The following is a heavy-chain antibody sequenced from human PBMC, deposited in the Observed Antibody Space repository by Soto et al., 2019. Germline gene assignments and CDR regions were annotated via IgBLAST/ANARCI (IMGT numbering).Heavy chain of an antibody. CDR2: ISSSSSTI. CDR1: GFTFSSYS. CDR3: ARVCSSSSPGFWSGYYHYYYYGMDV. Sequence: EVQLVESGGGLVQPGGSLRLSCAASGFTFSSYSMNWVRQAPGKGLEWVSYISSSSSTIYYADSVKGRFTISRDNAKKSLYLQMNSLRDEDTAVYYCARVCSSSSPGFWSGYYHYYYYGMDVWGQGTTVTVFS. D-gene: IGHD3-3*01. J-gene: IGHJ6*02. V-gene: IGHV3-48*02.